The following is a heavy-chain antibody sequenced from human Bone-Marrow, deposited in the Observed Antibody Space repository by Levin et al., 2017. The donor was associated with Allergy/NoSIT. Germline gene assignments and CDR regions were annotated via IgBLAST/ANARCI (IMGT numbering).Heavy chain of an antibody. CDR1: GFTFSSYS. J-gene: IGHJ4*02. CDR3: TRDHNWAFNY. V-gene: IGHV3-48*02. Sequence: GGSLRLSCAASGFTFSSYSMNWVRQAPGKGLEWVSYISGGSGSICYADSVKGRFTISRDNAKNSLFLHMNSLTDEDTAVYYCTRDHNWAFNYWGQGILVIVSS. CDR2: ISGGSGSI. D-gene: IGHD1-20*01.